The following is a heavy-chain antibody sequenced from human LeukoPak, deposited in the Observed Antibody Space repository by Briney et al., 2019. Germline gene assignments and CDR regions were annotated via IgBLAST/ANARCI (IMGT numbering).Heavy chain of an antibody. CDR2: IYHSGST. Sequence: SETLSLTCTVSGYSISSGYYWGWIRQPPGKGLEWIGSIYHSGSTYYNPSLKSRVTISVDTSKNQFSLKLSSVTAADTAVYYCARAEMATYPLFDYWGQGTLVTVSS. D-gene: IGHD5-24*01. CDR3: ARAEMATYPLFDY. J-gene: IGHJ4*02. CDR1: GYSISSGYY. V-gene: IGHV4-38-2*02.